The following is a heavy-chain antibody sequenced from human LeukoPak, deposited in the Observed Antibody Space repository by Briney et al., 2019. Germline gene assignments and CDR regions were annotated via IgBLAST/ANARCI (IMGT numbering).Heavy chain of an antibody. CDR3: AKEVIFGVIFYIDY. D-gene: IGHD3-3*02. J-gene: IGHJ4*02. CDR2: ISGSGGST. V-gene: IGHV3-23*01. Sequence: QPGGSLRLSCAASGFTFTSYAMTWVRQAPGKGLWWVSTISGSGGSTYYADAVKGRFTVSRDNSKNTVYLQLNSRRAEDTAVYYCAKEVIFGVIFYIDYWGQGTLVSVCS. CDR1: GFTFTSYA.